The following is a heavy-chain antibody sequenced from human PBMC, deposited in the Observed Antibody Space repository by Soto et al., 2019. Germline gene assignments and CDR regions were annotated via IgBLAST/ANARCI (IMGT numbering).Heavy chain of an antibody. D-gene: IGHD1-20*01. J-gene: IGHJ4*02. V-gene: IGHV3-23*01. Sequence: LRLSCAASGFTLSSYAMSWIRQAPGKGLEWVSLISANDVGTYYADSVKTRFTISTDQSKNTVYLQMDSLRADDTAIYYCAKAKNDYNWDNRPPFDYWGQGTLVTVSS. CDR3: AKAKNDYNWDNRPPFDY. CDR2: ISANDVGT. CDR1: GFTLSSYA.